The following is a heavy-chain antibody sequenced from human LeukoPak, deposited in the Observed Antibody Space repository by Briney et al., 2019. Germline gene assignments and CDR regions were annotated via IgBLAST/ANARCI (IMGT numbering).Heavy chain of an antibody. CDR1: GFTVSNNF. D-gene: IGHD5-12*01. Sequence: PGGSLRLSCAASGFTVSNNFVTWVRQAPGKGLEWVSIIYSGGGTDYADSVKGRFTISRDNSKNTLYLQMNSLRAEDTALYYCARSWQYNWFDSWGQGTLVTVSS. V-gene: IGHV3-53*01. CDR3: ARSWQYNWFDS. CDR2: IYSGGGT. J-gene: IGHJ5*01.